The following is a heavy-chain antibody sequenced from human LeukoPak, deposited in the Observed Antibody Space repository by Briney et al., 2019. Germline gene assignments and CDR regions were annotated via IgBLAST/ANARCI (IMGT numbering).Heavy chain of an antibody. Sequence: GGSLRLSCAASGFTFSSYAMSWVRQAPGKGLEWVSAIGVTGVSTYYVDSVKGRFTISRDNSKNTLYLQMNSLKTEDTAVYYCARVLGYSGYDLAYWGQGTLVTVSS. D-gene: IGHD5-12*01. CDR3: ARVLGYSGYDLAY. V-gene: IGHV3-23*01. J-gene: IGHJ4*02. CDR1: GFTFSSYA. CDR2: IGVTGVST.